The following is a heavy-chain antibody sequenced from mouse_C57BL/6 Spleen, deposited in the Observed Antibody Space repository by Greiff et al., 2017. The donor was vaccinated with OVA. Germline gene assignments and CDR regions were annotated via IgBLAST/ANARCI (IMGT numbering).Heavy chain of an antibody. CDR3: AKGYDYDWYFDV. CDR1: GYTFTSYW. J-gene: IGHJ1*03. CDR2: IDPSDSYT. D-gene: IGHD2-4*01. V-gene: IGHV1-69*01. Sequence: QVQLQQPGAELVMPGASVKLSCKASGYTFTSYWMHWVKQRPGQGLEWIGEIDPSDSYTNYNQKFKGKSTLTVDKSSSTAYRQLSSLTSEDSAVYYCAKGYDYDWYFDVWGTGTTVTVSS.